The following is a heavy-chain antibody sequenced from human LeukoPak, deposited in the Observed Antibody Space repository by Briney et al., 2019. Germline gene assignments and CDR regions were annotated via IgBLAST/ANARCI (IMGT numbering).Heavy chain of an antibody. CDR2: ISSDGNSI. V-gene: IGHV3-48*03. D-gene: IGHD5/OR15-5a*01. Sequence: PGGSLRLSCAASAFTFSSYKMSWVRQDPEMGLEWLAYISSDGNSIHYADSVKGRFTISRDNAKESLYLHINSLRPEDTAIYYCARVSTNFFDHWGEGALVTVSS. J-gene: IGHJ4*02. CDR3: ARVSTNFFDH. CDR1: AFTFSSYK.